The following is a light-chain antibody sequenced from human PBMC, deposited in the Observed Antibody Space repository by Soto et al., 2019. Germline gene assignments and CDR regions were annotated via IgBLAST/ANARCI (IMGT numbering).Light chain of an antibody. Sequence: DIQMTQSPSTLSTSVGDRVTITCRASQSISSWLAWYQQKPGKAPKLLIYKASSLESGVPSRFSGSGSGTEFTLTISSLQPDDFATYYCQQYIIYPFTFGPGTKVDIK. CDR2: KAS. J-gene: IGKJ3*01. CDR3: QQYIIYPFT. CDR1: QSISSW. V-gene: IGKV1-5*03.